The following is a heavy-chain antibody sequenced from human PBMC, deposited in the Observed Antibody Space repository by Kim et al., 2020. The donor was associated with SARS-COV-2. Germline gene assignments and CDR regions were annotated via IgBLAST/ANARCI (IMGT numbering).Heavy chain of an antibody. CDR1: GFTFSDYY. V-gene: IGHV3-11*05. CDR3: ARGGYDYVWGSYRDYYYYYVMDV. CDR2: ISSSSSYT. J-gene: IGHJ6*02. Sequence: GGSLRLSCAASGFTFSDYYMSWIRQAPGKGLEWVSYISSSSSYTNYADSVKGRFTISRDNAKNSLYLQMNSLRAEDTAVYYCARGGYDYVWGSYRDYYYYYVMDVWGRGTTDTLS. D-gene: IGHD3-16*02.